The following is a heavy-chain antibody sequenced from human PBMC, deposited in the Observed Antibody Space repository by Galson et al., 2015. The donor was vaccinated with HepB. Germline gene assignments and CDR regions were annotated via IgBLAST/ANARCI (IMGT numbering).Heavy chain of an antibody. Sequence: SETLSLTCAVYGGSFSGYYWSWIRQPPGKGLEWIGEINHSGSTNYNPSLKSRVTISVDTSKNQFSLKLSSVTAADTAVYYCARGVVAAAGNYYYYGMDVWGQGTTVTVSS. CDR1: GGSFSGYY. V-gene: IGHV4-34*01. J-gene: IGHJ6*02. CDR2: INHSGST. D-gene: IGHD6-13*01. CDR3: ARGVVAAAGNYYYYGMDV.